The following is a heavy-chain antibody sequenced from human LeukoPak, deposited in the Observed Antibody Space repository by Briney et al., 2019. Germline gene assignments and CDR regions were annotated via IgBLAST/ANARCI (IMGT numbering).Heavy chain of an antibody. V-gene: IGHV4-4*07. CDR3: AREKRVDGDRKWGAWFDP. D-gene: IGHD1-26*01. CDR1: GGSISSYY. Sequence: SETLSPTCTVSGGSISSYYWSWIRQPAGKGLEWIGRIYTSGSTNYNPSLKSRVTMSVDTSKNQFSLKLSSVTAADTAVYYCAREKRVDGDRKWGAWFDPWGQGTLVTVSS. J-gene: IGHJ5*02. CDR2: IYTSGST.